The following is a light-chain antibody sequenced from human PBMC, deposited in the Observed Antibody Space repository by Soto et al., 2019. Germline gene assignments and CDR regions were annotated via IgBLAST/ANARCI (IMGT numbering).Light chain of an antibody. V-gene: IGKV1D-13*01. CDR3: QQYNNFPWT. CDR1: QGISSA. J-gene: IGKJ1*01. CDR2: DAS. Sequence: AIQLTQSPSSLSASVGDRVTITCRASQGISSALAWYQQKPGKAPKLLIYDASSLESGVPSRFSGSGSGTDFTLTISSLQPDDFATYYCQQYNNFPWTFGQGTKVDIK.